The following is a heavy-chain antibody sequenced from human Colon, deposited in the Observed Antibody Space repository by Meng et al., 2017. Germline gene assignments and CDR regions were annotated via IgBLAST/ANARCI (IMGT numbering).Heavy chain of an antibody. J-gene: IGHJ4*02. D-gene: IGHD3-22*01. CDR1: SSTLTSYG. CDR3: ARRSYYYDSSGYYYLGH. CDR2: ISAYNGNT. Sequence: VQYGAEVEKPGDPGRALFKASSSTLTSYGISWVRQAPGQGLEWMGWISAYNGNTNYAQKLQGRVTMTTDTSTSTAYMELRSLRSDDTAVYYCARRSYYYDSSGYYYLGHWGQGTLVTVSS. V-gene: IGHV1-18*01.